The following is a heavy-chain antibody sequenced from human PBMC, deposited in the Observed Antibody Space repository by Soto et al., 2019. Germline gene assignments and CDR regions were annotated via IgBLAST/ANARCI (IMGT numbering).Heavy chain of an antibody. CDR3: ARDGCSGGSCYFGVGDYYYYGMDV. V-gene: IGHV3-13*01. D-gene: IGHD2-15*01. Sequence: GGSLRLSYAAAGLTCRSYGRRWVRKTKGKGREWVSAIGTAGDTYYPGSVKGRFTISRENAKNSLYLQMNSLRAEDTAVYYCARDGCSGGSCYFGVGDYYYYGMDVWGQGTTVTVSS. CDR1: GLTCRSYG. CDR2: IGTAGDT. J-gene: IGHJ6*02.